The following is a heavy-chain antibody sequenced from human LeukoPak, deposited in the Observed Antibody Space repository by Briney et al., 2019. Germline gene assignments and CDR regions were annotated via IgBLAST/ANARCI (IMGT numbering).Heavy chain of an antibody. J-gene: IGHJ6*03. Sequence: SVKVSCKASGGTFTNYAFSWVRQAPGQGLEWMGRIIPMSGTIYYAQKFQGRVTITADRSTNTAYMERNSLRSEDTAVIYCARDCSSASCYERGSYFYFYMDIWGSGTTVTVSS. CDR1: GGTFTNYA. CDR2: IIPMSGTI. CDR3: ARDCSSASCYERGSYFYFYMDI. D-gene: IGHD2-2*01. V-gene: IGHV1-69*06.